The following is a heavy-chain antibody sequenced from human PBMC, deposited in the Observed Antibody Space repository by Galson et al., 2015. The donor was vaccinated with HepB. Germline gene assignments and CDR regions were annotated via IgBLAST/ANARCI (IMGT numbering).Heavy chain of an antibody. CDR1: GFSFTRYA. CDR2: ITSSGGNS. V-gene: IGHV3-23*01. CDR3: AKDGIMVSNNPYQLHF. D-gene: IGHD2-8*01. J-gene: IGHJ4*02. Sequence: SLRLSCAASGFSFTRYAMPWVRQAPGKGLEWVSSITSSGGNSYYTDSVKGRFTVSRDNSRNTVVLQLSSLRPEDTAVYYCAKDGIMVSNNPYQLHFWGQGTLVSVSS.